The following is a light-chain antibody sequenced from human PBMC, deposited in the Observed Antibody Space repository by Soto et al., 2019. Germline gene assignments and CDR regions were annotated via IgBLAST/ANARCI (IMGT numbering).Light chain of an antibody. V-gene: IGKV1-5*01. CDR1: QSINRW. Sequence: DIQLTQSPSTLSASIGDRVTITCRASQSINRWLDWYQQKPGKAPKLLIYDASSLESGVPSRFSGSGSATDFTLTNTSLQPDDFSTYYCQHPRWTFGQGTKVEIK. J-gene: IGKJ1*01. CDR3: QHPRWT. CDR2: DAS.